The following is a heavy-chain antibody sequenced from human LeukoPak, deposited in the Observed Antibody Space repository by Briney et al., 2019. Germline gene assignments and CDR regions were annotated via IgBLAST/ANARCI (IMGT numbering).Heavy chain of an antibody. J-gene: IGHJ4*02. Sequence: GGSLRLSCAASGFTFSSYPGFWVRQAPGKGLEYVSAISNNGGSTYYANSAKGRFTISRDNSKNTLYLQMGSLRAEDMAVYYCAREYARDGFNFWGQGTLVTVSS. CDR1: GFTFSSYP. CDR2: ISNNGGST. CDR3: AREYARDGFNF. D-gene: IGHD5-24*01. V-gene: IGHV3-64*01.